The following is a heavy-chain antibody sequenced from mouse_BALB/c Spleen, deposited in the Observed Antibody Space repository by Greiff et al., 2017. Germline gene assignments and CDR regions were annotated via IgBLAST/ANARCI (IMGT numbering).Heavy chain of an antibody. J-gene: IGHJ3*01. CDR2: IWTGGGT. V-gene: IGHV2-9-2*01. D-gene: IGHD1-1*01. CDR1: GFSLTSYD. Sequence: VKLVESGPGLVAPSQSLSITCTVSGFSLTSYDISWIRQPPGKGLEWLGVIWTGGGTNYNSAFMSRLSISKDNSKSQVFLKMNSLQTDDTAIYYCVRDATVVARGFAYWGQGTLVTVSA. CDR3: VRDATVVARGFAY.